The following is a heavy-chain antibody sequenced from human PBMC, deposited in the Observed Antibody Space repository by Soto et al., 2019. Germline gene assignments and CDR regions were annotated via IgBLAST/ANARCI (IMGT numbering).Heavy chain of an antibody. CDR2: INHSGST. D-gene: IGHD3-22*01. V-gene: IGHV4-34*01. CDR1: GGSFSGYY. J-gene: IGHJ4*02. CDR3: ARGLFCYDSSGRRCYYFGY. Sequence: SETLSLTCAVYGGSFSGYYWSWIRQPPGKGLEWIGEINHSGSTNYNPSLKSRVTISVDTSKNQFSLKLSSVTAADTAVYYCARGLFCYDSSGRRCYYFGYWGQGTLVTVSS.